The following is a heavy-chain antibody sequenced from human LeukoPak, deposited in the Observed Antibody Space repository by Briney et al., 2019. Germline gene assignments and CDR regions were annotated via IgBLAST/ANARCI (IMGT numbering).Heavy chain of an antibody. D-gene: IGHD3-10*01. CDR1: GGTFSSYA. V-gene: IGHV1-69*04. CDR2: IIPILGIA. J-gene: IGHJ3*02. CDR3: ARESNNPMVRGVFAFDI. Sequence: ASVKVSCKASGGTFSSYAISWVRQAPGQGLEWMGRIIPILGIANYAQKFQGRVTITADKSTSTAYMELSSLRSEDTAVYYCARESNNPMVRGVFAFDIWGQGTMVTVSS.